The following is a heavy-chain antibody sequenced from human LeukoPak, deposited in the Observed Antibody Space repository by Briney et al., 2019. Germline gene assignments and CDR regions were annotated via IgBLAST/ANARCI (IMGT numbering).Heavy chain of an antibody. CDR2: ISSSSSYI. D-gene: IGHD6-13*01. Sequence: GGSLRLSCAASGFTFSTYSMNWVRHAPGKGLEWVSSISSSSSYIYFADSVKGRFTISRDNAKNSLYLQMNSLRAEDTAVYLCARGRSAAGPLHYCDYWGQGALVTVSS. CDR3: ARGRSAAGPLHYCDY. J-gene: IGHJ4*02. CDR1: GFTFSTYS. V-gene: IGHV3-21*06.